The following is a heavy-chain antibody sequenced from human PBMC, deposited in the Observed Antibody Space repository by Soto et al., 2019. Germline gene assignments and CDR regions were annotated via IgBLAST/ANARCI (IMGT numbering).Heavy chain of an antibody. J-gene: IGHJ5*02. Sequence: SETLSLTCTVSGASISVHSYYWTWIRQPPGKGLEWIGRFYYSGTTYFNPSLKSRATISVDTSKNQFSLRLTSVTAADTAIYYSTRRYNLNDNYFDPWGPGALVTVSS. CDR1: GASISVHSYY. D-gene: IGHD3-9*01. CDR2: FYYSGTT. CDR3: TRRYNLNDNYFDP. V-gene: IGHV4-39*01.